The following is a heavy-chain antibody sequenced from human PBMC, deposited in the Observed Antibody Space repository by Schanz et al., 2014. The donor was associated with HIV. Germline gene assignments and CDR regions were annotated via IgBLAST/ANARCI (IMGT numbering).Heavy chain of an antibody. D-gene: IGHD3-10*01. V-gene: IGHV3-23*01. J-gene: IGHJ5*02. CDR2: ISGSGAGT. Sequence: EVQLLESGGGLVQPGGSLRLSCAASGFTFSSYAMSWVRQAPGKGLEWVSTISGSGAGTFFADSVKGRFNISRDNSKNTVFLHMHNLRADDTAVYYCARDYYAYSREGPWGSWGQGTPVTVSS. CDR3: ARDYYAYSREGPWGS. CDR1: GFTFSSYA.